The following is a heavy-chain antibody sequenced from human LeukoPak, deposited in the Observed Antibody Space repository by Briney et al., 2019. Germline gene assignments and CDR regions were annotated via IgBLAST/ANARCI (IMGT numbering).Heavy chain of an antibody. CDR1: GYTFTDYY. J-gene: IGHJ4*02. CDR3: ARMVRGNYFDY. CDR2: MNPNSGNM. V-gene: IGHV1-8*02. Sequence: ASVKVSCKASGYTFTDYYMYWVRQATGQGLEWMGWMNPNSGNMGYAQKFQGRVTMTTDTSTSTAYMELRSLRSDDTAVYYCARMVRGNYFDYWGQGTLVTVSS. D-gene: IGHD3-10*01.